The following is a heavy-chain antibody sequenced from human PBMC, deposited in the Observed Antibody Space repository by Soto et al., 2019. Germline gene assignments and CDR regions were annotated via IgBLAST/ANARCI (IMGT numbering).Heavy chain of an antibody. Sequence: SETLSLTCTVSGGSISSYYWSWIRQPPGKGLEWIGYIYYSGSTNYNPSLKSRVTISVDTSKNQFSLKLNSMTAADMAVYYCARHNYGSGSTYFDYWGQGTLVTVS. CDR3: ARHNYGSGSTYFDY. J-gene: IGHJ4*02. D-gene: IGHD3-10*01. CDR2: IYYSGST. V-gene: IGHV4-59*08. CDR1: GGSISSYY.